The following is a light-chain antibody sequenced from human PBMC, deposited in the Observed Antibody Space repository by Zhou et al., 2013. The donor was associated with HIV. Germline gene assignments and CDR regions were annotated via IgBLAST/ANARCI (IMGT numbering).Light chain of an antibody. CDR1: QNVFSN. J-gene: IGKJ4*01. V-gene: IGKV3D-15*01. CDR2: GTS. Sequence: EVVMTQSPSTLSVSPGERVTLSCRASQNVFSNLAWYQQKPGQAPRLLIYGTSTRATGIPDRFSGSGSGTDFTLTISRLEPEDFAVYYCQQSTSTALTFGGGTKVEIK. CDR3: QQSTSTALT.